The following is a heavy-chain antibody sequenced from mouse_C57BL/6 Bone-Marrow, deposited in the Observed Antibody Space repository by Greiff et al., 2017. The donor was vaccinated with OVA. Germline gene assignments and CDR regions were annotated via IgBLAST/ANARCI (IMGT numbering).Heavy chain of an antibody. V-gene: IGHV5-9*01. D-gene: IGHD2-3*01. CDR2: ISGGGGNT. Sequence: LVESGGGLVKPVGSLPLSCAASGFTFSRYTLSLFRHTPEQMLAWVATISGGGGNTYYPDSVKGRFTISRDNAKNTLYLQMGSLRSEDTAWDYCARKRRWLLDVWGTGTTVTVSS. CDR3: ARKRRWLLDV. CDR1: GFTFSRYT. J-gene: IGHJ1*03.